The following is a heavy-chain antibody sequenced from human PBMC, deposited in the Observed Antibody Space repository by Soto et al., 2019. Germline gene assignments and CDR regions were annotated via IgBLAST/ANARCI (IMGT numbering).Heavy chain of an antibody. CDR3: ATYFDSLSAYYTSDGFEI. J-gene: IGHJ3*02. Sequence: GGSLRLSCAASRFTFSSYAINWVRQAPGQGLEWVPGSDGSGVRTYYADSVKGRFTISRDNSTNTLYLQMNSLRAEDTAVYYCATYFDSLSAYYTSDGFEIWGQEPMMTVSS. V-gene: IGHV3-23*01. CDR2: SDGSGVRT. CDR1: RFTFSSYA. D-gene: IGHD3-9*01.